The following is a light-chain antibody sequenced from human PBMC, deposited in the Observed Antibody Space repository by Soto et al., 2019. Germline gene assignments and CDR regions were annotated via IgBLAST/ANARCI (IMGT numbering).Light chain of an antibody. Sequence: EIVMTQSPATLSVSPGERATLSCRASQSVSSNLAWYQQKPGQAPRLLIYGASTSAPGIPARFSGSGSGTEFTLTISSLQSEDFAVYSCQQYNNWPRTFGQGTKVEIK. CDR3: QQYNNWPRT. CDR2: GAS. V-gene: IGKV3-15*01. CDR1: QSVSSN. J-gene: IGKJ1*01.